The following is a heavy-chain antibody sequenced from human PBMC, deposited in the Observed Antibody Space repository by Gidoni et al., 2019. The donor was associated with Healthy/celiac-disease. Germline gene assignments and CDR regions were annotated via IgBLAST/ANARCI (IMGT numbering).Heavy chain of an antibody. Sequence: EVLLLESGGGLVQPGGSLRLSCVASGLTFSSQAMSWVRQAPGTGLEGVSAMSGRGGSTYYADTVKGRFTISRDNSKNTLYLQMNSLRAEDTAVYYCAKVKWTTIKEDAFDIWGQGTMVTVSS. CDR3: AKVKWTTIKEDAFDI. V-gene: IGHV3-23*01. J-gene: IGHJ3*02. CDR1: GLTFSSQA. CDR2: MSGRGGST. D-gene: IGHD4-17*01.